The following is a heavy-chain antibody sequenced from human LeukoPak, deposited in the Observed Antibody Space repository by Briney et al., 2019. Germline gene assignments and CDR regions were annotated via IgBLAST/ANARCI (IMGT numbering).Heavy chain of an antibody. V-gene: IGHV3-21*01. CDR1: GFTFSSYS. J-gene: IGHJ4*02. D-gene: IGHD4-17*01. CDR3: ARDYGDYGEGVDY. Sequence: GGSLRLSCAASGFTFSSYSMNWVRQAPGKGLEWVSSTSSSSSYIYYADSVKGRFTISRDNAKNSLYLQMNSLRAEDTAVYYCARDYGDYGEGVDYWGQGTLVTVSS. CDR2: TSSSSSYI.